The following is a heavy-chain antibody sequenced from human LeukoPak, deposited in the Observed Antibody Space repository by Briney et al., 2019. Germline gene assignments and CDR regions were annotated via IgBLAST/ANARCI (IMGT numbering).Heavy chain of an antibody. CDR3: AREDDGDWFFDY. J-gene: IGHJ4*02. CDR1: GHTFTSYD. V-gene: IGHV1-8*03. D-gene: IGHD3-9*01. CDR2: MNPNSGNT. Sequence: GASVKVSCKASGHTFTSYDINWVRQATGQGLEWMGWMNPNSGNTGYAQKFQGGVTITRNTSISTAYMELSSLRSEDTAVYYCAREDDGDWFFDYWGQGTLVTVSS.